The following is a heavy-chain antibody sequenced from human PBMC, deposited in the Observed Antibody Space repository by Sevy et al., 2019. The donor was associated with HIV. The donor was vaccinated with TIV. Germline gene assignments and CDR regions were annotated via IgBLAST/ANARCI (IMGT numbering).Heavy chain of an antibody. CDR2: ISDSSDTI. D-gene: IGHD2-15*01. V-gene: IGHV3-48*01. CDR3: ARVRDRYCSGGSCYYGYFFDY. J-gene: IGHJ4*02. Sequence: GGSLRLSCAASGFIFSNYYMTWVRQAPGKGLEWVSYISDSSDTISYADSEKGRFTISRDNAKNALYLQMSSLRGEDTAVYYCARVRDRYCSGGSCYYGYFFDYWGQGTLVTVSS. CDR1: GFIFSNYY.